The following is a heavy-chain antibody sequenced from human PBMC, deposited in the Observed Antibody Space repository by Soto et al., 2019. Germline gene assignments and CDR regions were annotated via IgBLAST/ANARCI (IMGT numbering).Heavy chain of an antibody. D-gene: IGHD6-19*01. V-gene: IGHV3-23*01. J-gene: IGHJ4*02. CDR3: AKEGSGWYGGGIAY. CDR2: ISGSGGST. Sequence: EVQLLESGGGLVQPGGSLRLSCAASGFTFSSYAMSWVRQAPGKGLEWVSAISGSGGSTYYADSVKGRFTISRDNAKNTVYLQMNSLRAEDTAVYYCAKEGSGWYGGGIAYWGQGTLVTVSS. CDR1: GFTFSSYA.